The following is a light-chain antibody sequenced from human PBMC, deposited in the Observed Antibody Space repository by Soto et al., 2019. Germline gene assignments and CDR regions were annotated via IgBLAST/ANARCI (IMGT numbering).Light chain of an antibody. V-gene: IGKV1-39*01. CDR1: QSISNY. CDR2: AAF. Sequence: DIQMTQSPSSLSASVGDRVTIACRASQSISNYLNWYQQKPGKAPELLIYAAFSLQSGVPSRFSGSGSGTDFTLTIRSLQPEDFATYYCKQSDSAPRTVGQGTKVDIK. CDR3: KQSDSAPRT. J-gene: IGKJ1*01.